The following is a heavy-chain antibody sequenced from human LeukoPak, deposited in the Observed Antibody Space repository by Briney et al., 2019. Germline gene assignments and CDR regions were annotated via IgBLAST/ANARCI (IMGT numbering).Heavy chain of an antibody. J-gene: IGHJ4*02. D-gene: IGHD4-11*01. Sequence: GGSLRLSCAASGFTFSSYGMHWVRQAPGKGLEWVAFIRYDGSNKYYADSVKGRFTISRDNAKNSQYLQMNSLRAEDTAVYFCARDRWDYDYRKYFFDYWGQGTLVTVSS. CDR3: ARDRWDYDYRKYFFDY. CDR2: IRYDGSNK. CDR1: GFTFSSYG. V-gene: IGHV3-30*02.